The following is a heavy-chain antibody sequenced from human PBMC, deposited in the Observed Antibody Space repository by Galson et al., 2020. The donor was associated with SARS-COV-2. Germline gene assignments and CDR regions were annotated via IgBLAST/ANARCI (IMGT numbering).Heavy chain of an antibody. CDR3: ARENYPKGFDY. Sequence: GGSLRLSCAASGFTVSSNYMSWVRQAPGKGLEWVSVIYSGGSTYYADSVKGRFTISRDNSKNTLYLQMNSLRAEDTAVYYCARENYPKGFDYWGQGTLVTVSS. D-gene: IGHD1-7*01. CDR1: GFTVSSNY. J-gene: IGHJ4*02. CDR2: IYSGGST. V-gene: IGHV3-53*01.